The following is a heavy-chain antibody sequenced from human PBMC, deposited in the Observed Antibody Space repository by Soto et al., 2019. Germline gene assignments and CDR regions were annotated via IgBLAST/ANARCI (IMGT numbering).Heavy chain of an antibody. J-gene: IGHJ3*02. D-gene: IGHD2-15*01. Sequence: QVQLVQSGAEVKKPGSSVKVSCKASGGTFSSYTISWVRQAPGQGLEWMGRIIPILGIANYAQKFQGRVTITADNSTSTAYMELSILRSEDTAVYYCARGGATVVTDIDDFDIWGQGTMVTVSS. V-gene: IGHV1-69*02. CDR1: GGTFSSYT. CDR2: IIPILGIA. CDR3: ARGGATVVTDIDDFDI.